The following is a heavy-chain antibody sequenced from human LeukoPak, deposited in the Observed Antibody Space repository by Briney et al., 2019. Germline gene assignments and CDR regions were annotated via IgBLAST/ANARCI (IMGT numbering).Heavy chain of an antibody. CDR3: ARGDILTGYYQPPYYYYYGMDV. J-gene: IGHJ6*02. CDR1: GYTFTGYY. CDR2: INPNSGGT. Sequence: GASVKVSCKASGYTFTGYYMHWVRQAPGQGLEWMGWINPNSGGTNYAQKFQGRVTTTRDTSISTAYMELSRLRSDDTAVYYYARGDILTGYYQPPYYYYYGMDVWGQGTTVTVSS. V-gene: IGHV1-2*02. D-gene: IGHD3-9*01.